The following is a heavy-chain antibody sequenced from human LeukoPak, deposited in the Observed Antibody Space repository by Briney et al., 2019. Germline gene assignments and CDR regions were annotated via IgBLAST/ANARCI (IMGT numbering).Heavy chain of an antibody. CDR2: ISSSSSTI. J-gene: IGHJ4*02. V-gene: IGHV3-48*01. D-gene: IGHD4-17*01. Sequence: QPGGSLRLSCAASGFTFSSYSMNWVRQAPGKGLDWVSYISSSSSTIYYADSVKGRFTISRDNAKNSLYLQMNSLRAEDTAVYYCARDLSDSGATLFDYWGQGTLVTVSS. CDR3: ARDLSDSGATLFDY. CDR1: GFTFSSYS.